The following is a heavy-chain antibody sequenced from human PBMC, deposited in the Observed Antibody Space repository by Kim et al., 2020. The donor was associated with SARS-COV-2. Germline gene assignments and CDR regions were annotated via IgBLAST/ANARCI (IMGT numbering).Heavy chain of an antibody. Sequence: YTDEVRGRFTISRDNAKNSLYLQMDSLMTEDTSVYYCARDIPVAGTFDYWGQVTLVTVS. CDR3: ARDIPVAGTFDY. V-gene: IGHV3-21*01. D-gene: IGHD6-19*01. J-gene: IGHJ4*02.